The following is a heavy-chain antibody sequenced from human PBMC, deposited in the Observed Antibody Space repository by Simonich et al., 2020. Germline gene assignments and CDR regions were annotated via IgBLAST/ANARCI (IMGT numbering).Heavy chain of an antibody. Sequence: QVQLQQWGAGLLKPSETLSLTCAVYGGSFSGYYWGWIRQPPGTGLEWIGEINHSGSTNYNPSLKSRVTISVDTSKNQFSLKLSAVTAADTAVYYCAREGFSGSYYDYWGQGTLVTVSS. D-gene: IGHD1-26*01. V-gene: IGHV4-34*01. CDR3: AREGFSGSYYDY. CDR2: INHSGST. J-gene: IGHJ4*02. CDR1: GGSFSGYY.